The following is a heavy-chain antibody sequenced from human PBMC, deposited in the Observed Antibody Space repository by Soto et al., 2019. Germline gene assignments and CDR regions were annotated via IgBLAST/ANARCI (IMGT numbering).Heavy chain of an antibody. CDR2: ISGSGGST. J-gene: IGHJ3*01. CDR1: GFTFSSYA. D-gene: IGHD3-9*01. CDR3: AKDGVLRYFDWSS. Sequence: SLRLSCAASGFTFSSYAMSWVLQAPGKGLEWVSAISGSGGSTYYADSVKGRFTISGDNSKNTLYLQMNSLRAEDTAVYYCAKDGVLRYFDWSSWGQGTMVTVSS. V-gene: IGHV3-23*01.